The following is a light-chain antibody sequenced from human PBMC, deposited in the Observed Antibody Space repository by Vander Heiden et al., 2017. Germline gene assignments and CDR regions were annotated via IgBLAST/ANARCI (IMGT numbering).Light chain of an antibody. CDR2: DTS. CDR3: LLYNGGADVI. Sequence: QTVVTLEPPLTVSPARTVTPTIASSTGAGTSGYYPNWLQQRPGQAPITLIYDTSSKHSWTPAPFSGSRLGAKAAMTLAGVQPEDEADYYCLLYNGGADVIFGGGTKLTVL. V-gene: IGLV7-43*01. CDR1: TGAGTSGYY. J-gene: IGLJ2*01.